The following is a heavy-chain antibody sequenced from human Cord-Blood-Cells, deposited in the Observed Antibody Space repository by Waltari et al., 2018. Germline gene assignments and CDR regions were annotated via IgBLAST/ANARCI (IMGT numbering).Heavy chain of an antibody. J-gene: IGHJ4*02. CDR1: GVTFRSYA. Sequence: QVQLVQSGAEVKKPVSSVKVSCTASGVTFRSYAISWVRQAPGQGLEWMGGIIPIFGTANYAQKFQGRVTITADKSTSTAYMELSSLRSEDTTVYYCASGSPQKHFDYWGQGTLVTVSS. CDR2: IIPIFGTA. D-gene: IGHD1-26*01. V-gene: IGHV1-69*06. CDR3: ASGSPQKHFDY.